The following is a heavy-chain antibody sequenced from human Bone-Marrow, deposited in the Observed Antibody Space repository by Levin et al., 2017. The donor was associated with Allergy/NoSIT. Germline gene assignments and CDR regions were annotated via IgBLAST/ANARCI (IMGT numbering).Heavy chain of an antibody. CDR3: ARGAARGIAVAGTLEY. V-gene: IGHV4-59*01. J-gene: IGHJ4*02. D-gene: IGHD6-19*01. Sequence: SETLSLTCTVSGGSISSYYWSWIRQPPGKGLEWIGYIYYSGSTNYNPSLKSRVTISVDTSKNQFSLKVSSVTAADTAVYYCARGAARGIAVAGTLEYWGQGTLVTVSS. CDR1: GGSISSYY. CDR2: IYYSGST.